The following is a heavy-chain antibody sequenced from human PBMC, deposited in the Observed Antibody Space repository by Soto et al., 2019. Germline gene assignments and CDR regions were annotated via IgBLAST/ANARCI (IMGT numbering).Heavy chain of an antibody. CDR3: ARVRTYYYDSSGYYFFDY. J-gene: IGHJ4*02. CDR1: GGSISSGGYY. Sequence: SETLSLTCTVSGGSISSGGYYWSWIRQHPGKGLEWIGYIYYSGSTYYNPSLKSRVTISVDTSKNQFSLKLSSVTAADTAVYYCARVRTYYYDSSGYYFFDYWGQGTLVTVSS. V-gene: IGHV4-31*03. CDR2: IYYSGST. D-gene: IGHD3-22*01.